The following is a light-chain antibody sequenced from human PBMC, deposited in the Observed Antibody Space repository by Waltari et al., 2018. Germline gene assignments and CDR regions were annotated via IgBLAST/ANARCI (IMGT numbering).Light chain of an antibody. Sequence: DIQMTQSPSSLSASVGDTVTITCRASQDISNFLVWFQQKPGKAPKLLIYAASSLEGGVPSRFSGSGSGTAFTLIISSLQPEDFAAYYCLQHHSYPFTFGPGTKLDFK. CDR1: QDISNF. V-gene: IGKV1-17*01. J-gene: IGKJ3*01. CDR3: LQHHSYPFT. CDR2: AAS.